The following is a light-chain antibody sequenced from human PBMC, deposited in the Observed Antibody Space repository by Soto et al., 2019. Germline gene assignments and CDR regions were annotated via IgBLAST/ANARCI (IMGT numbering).Light chain of an antibody. CDR3: QQLNSYPLT. Sequence: DIQLTQSPSFLSASVGDTVTVTCRASQGINSNLAWYQQRPGKAPKLLIYAASTLESGVPARFSGSGSWTEFTLTISSLQPEDFATYYCQQLNSYPLTFGGGTKVEIK. CDR2: AAS. CDR1: QGINSN. V-gene: IGKV1-9*01. J-gene: IGKJ4*01.